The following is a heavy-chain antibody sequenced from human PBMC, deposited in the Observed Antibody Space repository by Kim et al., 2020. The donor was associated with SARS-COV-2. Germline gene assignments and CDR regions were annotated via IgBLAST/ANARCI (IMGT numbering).Heavy chain of an antibody. CDR2: IYSGGST. Sequence: GGSLRLSCAASGFTVTGNYMSWVRQAPGKGLEWVSVIYSGGSTYYADSVKGRFTISRHNSKNTLYLQMNSLRAEDTAVYYCARPSGDYGDIDAFDIWGQGTRVTVSS. CDR3: ARPSGDYGDIDAFDI. CDR1: GFTVTGNY. D-gene: IGHD4-17*01. J-gene: IGHJ3*02. V-gene: IGHV3-53*04.